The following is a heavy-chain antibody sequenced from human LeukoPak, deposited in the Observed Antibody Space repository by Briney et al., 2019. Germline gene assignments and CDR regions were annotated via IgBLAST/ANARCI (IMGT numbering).Heavy chain of an antibody. CDR1: GGSFSGYY. D-gene: IGHD3-3*01. CDR2: INHGGST. CDR3: ARAGYYDFWSGGSGKYDPFDY. Sequence: SETLSLTCAVYGGSFSGYYWSWIRQPPGKGLEWIGEINHGGSTNYNPSLKSRVTISVDTSKNQFSLKLSSVTAADTAVYYCARAGYYDFWSGGSGKYDPFDYWGQGTLVTVSS. J-gene: IGHJ4*02. V-gene: IGHV4-34*01.